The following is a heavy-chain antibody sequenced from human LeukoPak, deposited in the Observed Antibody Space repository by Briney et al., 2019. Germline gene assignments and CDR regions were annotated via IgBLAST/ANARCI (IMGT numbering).Heavy chain of an antibody. V-gene: IGHV4-39*01. J-gene: IGHJ5*02. D-gene: IGHD5-12*01. CDR2: IYYSGST. CDR1: GGSISSSTYY. CDR3: ARQAPRYSGYDRLLHFDP. Sequence: PSETLSLTCTVSGGSISSSTYYWGWIRQPPGKGLEWIGSIYYSGSTYYNPSLKSRGTISVDTSKNQFSLKASSVTAADTAVYYCARQAPRYSGYDRLLHFDPWGQGTLVTVSS.